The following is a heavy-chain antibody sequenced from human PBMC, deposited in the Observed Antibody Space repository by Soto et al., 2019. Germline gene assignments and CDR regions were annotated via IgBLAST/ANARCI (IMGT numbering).Heavy chain of an antibody. CDR2: IWYDGSNK. J-gene: IGHJ4*02. V-gene: IGHV3-33*01. CDR3: ARDLMGRVIPTELDY. CDR1: GFTFISYG. D-gene: IGHD1-7*01. Sequence: GGSLRLSCAGSGFTFISYGLHWVRQAPGKGLEWVAVIWYDGSNKYYADSAKGRFTISRDNSKNTLYLQMNSLRAEDTAVYYCARDLMGRVIPTELDYWGQGTLVTSPQ.